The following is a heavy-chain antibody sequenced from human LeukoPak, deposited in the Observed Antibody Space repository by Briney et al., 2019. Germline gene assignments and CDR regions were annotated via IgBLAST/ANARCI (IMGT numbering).Heavy chain of an antibody. D-gene: IGHD3-10*01. CDR3: ARALWFGETFPAY. Sequence: GGSLRLSCAASGFTFSSYSMNWVRRAPGKGLEWVSSISSSSSYIYYADSVKGRFTISRDNAKNSLYLQMNSLRAEDTAVYYCARALWFGETFPAYWGQGTLVTVSS. V-gene: IGHV3-21*01. CDR2: ISSSSSYI. CDR1: GFTFSSYS. J-gene: IGHJ4*02.